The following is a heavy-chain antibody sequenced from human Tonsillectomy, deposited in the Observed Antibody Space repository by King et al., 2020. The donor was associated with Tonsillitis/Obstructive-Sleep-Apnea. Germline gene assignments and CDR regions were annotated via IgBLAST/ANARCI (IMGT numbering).Heavy chain of an antibody. Sequence: EVQLVESGGGLVQPGGSLRLSCAASGFTFSSYSMNWVRQAPGKGLEWVSYISSSSSTIYYADSVKGRFTISRDNAKNSLYLQMNSLRDEDTAVYYCAREGVAAAGFYYYMDVWGTGTTVTVSS. D-gene: IGHD6-13*01. J-gene: IGHJ6*03. V-gene: IGHV3-48*02. CDR3: AREGVAAAGFYYYMDV. CDR2: ISSSSSTI. CDR1: GFTFSSYS.